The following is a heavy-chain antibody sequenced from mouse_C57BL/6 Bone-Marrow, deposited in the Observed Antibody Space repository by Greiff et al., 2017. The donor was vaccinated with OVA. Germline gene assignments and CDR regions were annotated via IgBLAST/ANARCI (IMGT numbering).Heavy chain of an antibody. Sequence: VQLQQSGPVLVKPGPSVKISCKASGFTFTDYYMHWVKQSHGKSLEWIGLVYPYNGGTSYNQKFKSKATLTVDTSSSTAYMQLSSLTSEDSAVYYCARSSYYYGSSPYWYFDVWGTGTTVTVSS. CDR1: GFTFTDYY. D-gene: IGHD1-1*01. CDR2: VYPYNGGT. V-gene: IGHV1-36*01. J-gene: IGHJ1*03. CDR3: ARSSYYYGSSPYWYFDV.